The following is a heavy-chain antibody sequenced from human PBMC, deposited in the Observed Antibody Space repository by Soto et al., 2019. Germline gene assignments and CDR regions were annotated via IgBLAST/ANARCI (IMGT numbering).Heavy chain of an antibody. CDR1: GGTFSRYA. D-gene: IGHD3-22*01. Sequence: QVQLVQSGAEVKKPGSSVKVSCKASGGTFSRYAINWVRQAPGQGLEWMGGIIPMFGTANYAQKFQGRVTITADESTNTAYMEVRSLRSEDTAVYYCARDGTLYDSSGYYYLHWGQGTLVTVSS. CDR2: IIPMFGTA. CDR3: ARDGTLYDSSGYYYLH. J-gene: IGHJ4*02. V-gene: IGHV1-69*01.